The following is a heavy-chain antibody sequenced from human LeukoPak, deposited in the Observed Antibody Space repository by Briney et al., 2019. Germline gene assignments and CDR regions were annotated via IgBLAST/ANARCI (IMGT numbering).Heavy chain of an antibody. V-gene: IGHV1-8*01. J-gene: IGHJ6*02. CDR2: MNPNSGNT. Sequence: ASVKVSCKASGYTFTSYDISWVRQATGQGLEWMGWMNPNSGNTGYAQKFQGRVTMTRNTSISTAYMELSSLRSEDTAVYYCARSPKRGYDIVLIRDGMDVWGQGTTVTVSS. CDR1: GYTFTSYD. CDR3: ARSPKRGYDIVLIRDGMDV. D-gene: IGHD2-8*02.